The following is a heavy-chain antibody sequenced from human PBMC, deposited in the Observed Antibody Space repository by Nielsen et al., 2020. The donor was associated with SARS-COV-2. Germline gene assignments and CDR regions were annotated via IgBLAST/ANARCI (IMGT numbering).Heavy chain of an antibody. J-gene: IGHJ4*02. D-gene: IGHD1-26*01. Sequence: GGSLRLSCAASGFTFSSYAMHWVRQAPGKGLEWVAVISYDGSNKYYADSVKGRFTISRDNSKNTLYLQMNSLRAEDTAVYYCASDGSGSYFDYWGQGTLVTVSS. CDR2: ISYDGSNK. CDR1: GFTFSSYA. CDR3: ASDGSGSYFDY. V-gene: IGHV3-30-3*01.